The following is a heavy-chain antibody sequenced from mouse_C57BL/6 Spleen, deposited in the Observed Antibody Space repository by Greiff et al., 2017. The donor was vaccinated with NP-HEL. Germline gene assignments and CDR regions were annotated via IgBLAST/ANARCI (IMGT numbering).Heavy chain of an antibody. D-gene: IGHD2-4*01. CDR1: GYTFTSYW. V-gene: IGHV1-69*01. CDR2: IDPSDSYT. J-gene: IGHJ4*01. CDR3: ARSNYDYDGYYYAMDY. Sequence: QVQLQQPGAELVMPGASVKLSCKASGYTFTSYWMHWVKQRPGQGLEWIGEIDPSDSYTNYNQKFKGKSTLTVDKSSSTAYMQLSSLTSEDSAVYYCARSNYDYDGYYYAMDYWGQGTSVTVSS.